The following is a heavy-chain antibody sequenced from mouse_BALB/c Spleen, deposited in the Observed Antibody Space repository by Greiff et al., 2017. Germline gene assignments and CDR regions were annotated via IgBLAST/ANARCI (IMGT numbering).Heavy chain of an antibody. J-gene: IGHJ3*01. V-gene: IGHV5-6*01. CDR2: ISSGGSYT. CDR1: GFTFSSYG. CDR3: ARDLTGTAWFAY. D-gene: IGHD4-1*01. Sequence: DVQLQESGGDLVKPGGSLKLSCAASGFTFSSYGMSWVRQTPDKRLEWVATISSGGSYTYYPDSVKGRFTISRDNAKNTLYLQMSSLKSEDTAMYYCARDLTGTAWFAYWGQGTLVTVSA.